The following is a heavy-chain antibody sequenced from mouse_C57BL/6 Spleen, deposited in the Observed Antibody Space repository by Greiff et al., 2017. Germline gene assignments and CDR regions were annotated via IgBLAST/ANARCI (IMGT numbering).Heavy chain of an antibody. J-gene: IGHJ3*01. CDR2: IYPRSGNT. V-gene: IGHV1-81*01. Sequence: VQRVESGAELARPGASVKLSCKASGYTFTNYGISWVKQRTGQGLEWIGEIYPRSGNTYYNEKFKGKATLTADKSSSTAYMELRSLTSEDSAVYFCARGDYGTPFAYWGQGTLVTVSA. D-gene: IGHD2-1*01. CDR3: ARGDYGTPFAY. CDR1: GYTFTNYG.